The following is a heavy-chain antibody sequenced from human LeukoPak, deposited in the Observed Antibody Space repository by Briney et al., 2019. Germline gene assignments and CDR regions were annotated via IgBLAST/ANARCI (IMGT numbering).Heavy chain of an antibody. J-gene: IGHJ4*02. D-gene: IGHD1-1*01. Sequence: SSETLSLTCTVSGGSISSYYWSWIRQPPGKGLEWIGYIYTSGSTNYNYNPSLKSRVTISLDTSKNQFSLKLSSVTAADTAVYYCARSPNWNDVLPHDYWGQGTLVTVSS. CDR3: ARSPNWNDVLPHDY. CDR2: IYTSGSTNY. CDR1: GGSISSYY. V-gene: IGHV4-4*09.